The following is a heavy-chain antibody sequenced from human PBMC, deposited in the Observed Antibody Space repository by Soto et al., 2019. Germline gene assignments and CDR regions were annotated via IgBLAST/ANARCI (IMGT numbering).Heavy chain of an antibody. CDR3: ATPLFYYGMDV. Sequence: PGESLKISCKGSGYTFTNYWIGWVRQMPGKGPEWMGIIYPGDSDTKYNPSFQGQVTISADKSITTTYLQWSSLKASDTAIYYCATPLFYYGMDVWGQGTTVTVSS. CDR1: GYTFTNYW. J-gene: IGHJ6*02. CDR2: IYPGDSDT. V-gene: IGHV5-51*01.